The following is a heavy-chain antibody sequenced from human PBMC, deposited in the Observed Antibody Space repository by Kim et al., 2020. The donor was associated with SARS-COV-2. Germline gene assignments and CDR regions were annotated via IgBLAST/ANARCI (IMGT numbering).Heavy chain of an antibody. J-gene: IGHJ4*02. V-gene: IGHV3-43*01. Sequence: GGSLRLSCAASGFTFDDYTMHWVRQAPGKGLEWVSLISWDGGSTYYADSVKGRFTISRDNSKNSLYLQMNSLRTEDTALYYCAKEQQQLALDYWVQGTLVTVSS. CDR1: GFTFDDYT. CDR3: AKEQQQLALDY. CDR2: ISWDGGST. D-gene: IGHD6-13*01.